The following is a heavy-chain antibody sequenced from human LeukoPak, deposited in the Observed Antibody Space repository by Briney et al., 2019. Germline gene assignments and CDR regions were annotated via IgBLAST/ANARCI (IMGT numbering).Heavy chain of an antibody. CDR2: INSDGSST. CDR1: GFTFSSYW. D-gene: IGHD3-10*01. V-gene: IGHV3-74*01. J-gene: IGHJ4*02. CDR3: ARGGVLLWFGEREYFDY. Sequence: PGGSLRLSCAASGFTFSSYWMQWFRQAPGKGLVWVSRINSDGSSTSYADSVKGRFTISRDNAKNTLYLQMNSLRAEDTAVYYCARGGVLLWFGEREYFDYWGQGTLVTVSS.